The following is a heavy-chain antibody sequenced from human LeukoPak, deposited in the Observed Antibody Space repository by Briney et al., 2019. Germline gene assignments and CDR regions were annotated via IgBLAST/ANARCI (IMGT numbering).Heavy chain of an antibody. CDR2: INPSGGST. D-gene: IGHD2-2*01. V-gene: IGHV1-46*01. CDR1: GYTFTSYY. Sequence: ASVKVSCKASGYTFTSYYMHWVRQAPGQGLEWMGIINPSGGSTSYAQKFQGRVTMTRDTSTSTVYMELSSLRSEDTAVYYCARVMPSSTSGDYNAFDIWGQGTMVTVSS. J-gene: IGHJ3*02. CDR3: ARVMPSSTSGDYNAFDI.